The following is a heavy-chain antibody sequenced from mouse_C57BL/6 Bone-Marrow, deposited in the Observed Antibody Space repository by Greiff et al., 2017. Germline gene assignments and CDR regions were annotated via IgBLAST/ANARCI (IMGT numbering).Heavy chain of an antibody. CDR3: ARKGNDGYYGGFAY. CDR1: GYTFTSYW. D-gene: IGHD2-3*01. V-gene: IGHV1-55*01. Sequence: QVQLQQPGAELVKPGASVKMSCKASGYTFTSYWITWVKQRPGQGLEWIGDIYPGSGSTNYNEKFKSKATLTVDTSSSTAYMQLSSLTSEDSAGYYCARKGNDGYYGGFAYWGQGTLVTVSA. CDR2: IYPGSGST. J-gene: IGHJ3*01.